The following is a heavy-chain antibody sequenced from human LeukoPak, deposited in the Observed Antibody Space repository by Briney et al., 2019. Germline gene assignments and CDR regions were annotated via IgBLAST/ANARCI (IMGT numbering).Heavy chain of an antibody. CDR1: GFTFSSYW. D-gene: IGHD2-15*01. CDR3: ARESYCSGGSCYSGRAFDI. Sequence: GGSLRLSCAASGFTFSSYWMHWVRQAPGKGLVWVSRIKNDGSSTYYADSVKGRLTISRDNAKNTLYLQMNSLRAEDTAVYYRARESYCSGGSCYSGRAFDIWGQGTMVTVSS. V-gene: IGHV3-74*01. CDR2: IKNDGSST. J-gene: IGHJ3*02.